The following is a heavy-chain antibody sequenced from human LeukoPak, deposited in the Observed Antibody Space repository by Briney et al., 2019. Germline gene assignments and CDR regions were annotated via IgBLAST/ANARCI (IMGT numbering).Heavy chain of an antibody. V-gene: IGHV4-39*02. CDR1: GGSFSSGAYY. J-gene: IGHJ3*02. CDR2: MHYSGIT. CDR3: ARPYSSSSLDAFDI. D-gene: IGHD6-6*01. Sequence: PSETLSLTCTVSGGSFSSGAYYWGWIRQPPGKGLEWIGSMHYSGITYYNSSLKSRVTISVDTSKNHFSLKLSSVAAADTAVYYCARPYSSSSLDAFDIWGQGTMVTVSS.